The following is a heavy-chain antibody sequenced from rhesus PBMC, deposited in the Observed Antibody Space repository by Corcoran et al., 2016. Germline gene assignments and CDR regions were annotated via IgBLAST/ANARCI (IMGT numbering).Heavy chain of an antibody. CDR1: GYSFTSSW. Sequence: EVQLVQAGAAVKRPGESLRCSCKTSGYSFTSSWTSWVRQMPGKGLEWMRSIYPGDSDTRYNPSFQGHVTISADKSISTTYLQWSSLKASDTATYYCAKDRTSLTNRFDVWGPGGLVTVSS. CDR3: AKDRTSLTNRFDV. D-gene: IGHD4-11*01. CDR2: IYPGDSDT. J-gene: IGHJ5-1*01. V-gene: IGHV5S1*01.